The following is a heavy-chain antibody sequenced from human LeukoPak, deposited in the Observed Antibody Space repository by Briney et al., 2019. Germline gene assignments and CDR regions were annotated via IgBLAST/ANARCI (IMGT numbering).Heavy chain of an antibody. V-gene: IGHV4-30-4*08. Sequence: SQTLSLTSTVSGGPINSGDYYWSWIRQPPGKGLEWIGYIYYIGSTYYKPSLMSRVTMSLDTSKNQFSLKLSSVTAADTAVYYCARALGYCSSSRCYSLDYWGQGTLVTVSS. CDR2: IYYIGST. D-gene: IGHD2-15*01. CDR3: ARALGYCSSSRCYSLDY. CDR1: GGPINSGDYY. J-gene: IGHJ4*02.